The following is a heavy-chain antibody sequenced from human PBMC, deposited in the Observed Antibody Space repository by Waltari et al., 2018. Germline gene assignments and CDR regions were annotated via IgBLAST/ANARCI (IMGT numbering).Heavy chain of an antibody. CDR2: ISWNSGSI. J-gene: IGHJ3*02. CDR1: GFTFDDSA. Sequence: EVQLVESGGGLVQPGRSLRLSCAASGFTFDDSAMHWVRQAPGKGREWVSGISWNSGSIGYADSVKGRFTISRDNAKNSLYLQMNSLRAEDTALYYCAKDLRGWGSGWVFDIWGQGTMVTVSS. V-gene: IGHV3-9*01. CDR3: AKDLRGWGSGWVFDI. D-gene: IGHD6-19*01.